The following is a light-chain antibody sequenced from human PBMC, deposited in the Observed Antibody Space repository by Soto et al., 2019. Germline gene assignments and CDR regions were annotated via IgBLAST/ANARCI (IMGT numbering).Light chain of an antibody. J-gene: IGLJ2*01. CDR2: EVS. Sequence: QSALTQPPSASGSPGQSVTISCTGSSSDVGAYNYVSWYQQLPGKAPKLMIYEVSERPSGVPDRFSGSKSGNTASLTVSGLQAEDEADYYCSSYAGSNTYVVFGGGTQLTVL. V-gene: IGLV2-8*01. CDR1: SSDVGAYNY. CDR3: SSYAGSNTYVV.